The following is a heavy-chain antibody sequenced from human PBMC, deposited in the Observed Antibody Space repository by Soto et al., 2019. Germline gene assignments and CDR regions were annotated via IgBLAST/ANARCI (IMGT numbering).Heavy chain of an antibody. V-gene: IGHV1-3*01. CDR3: VRAVAVAADFDY. D-gene: IGHD6-19*01. Sequence: KFQGRVTITRDTSASTAYMELSSLRSEDTAVYYCVRAVAVAADFDYWGQGTLVTVSS. J-gene: IGHJ4*02.